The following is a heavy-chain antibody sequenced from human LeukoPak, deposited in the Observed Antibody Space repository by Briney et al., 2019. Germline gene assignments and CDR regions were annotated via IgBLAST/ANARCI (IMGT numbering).Heavy chain of an antibody. Sequence: GGSLRLSCAASGFTFRSYAMSWVRQAPGKGLEWLSYITISGGYTNSADSVKGRFTISRDNAKNSLYLQLNSLRAEDTAVYYCARCGTPNNYYYYGLDVWGQGTTVTVSS. CDR3: ARCGTPNNYYYYGLDV. J-gene: IGHJ6*02. CDR1: GFTFRSYA. CDR2: ITISGGYT. D-gene: IGHD1-26*01. V-gene: IGHV3-11*03.